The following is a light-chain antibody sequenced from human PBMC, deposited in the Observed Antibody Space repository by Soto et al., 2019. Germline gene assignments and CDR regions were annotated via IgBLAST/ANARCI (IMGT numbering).Light chain of an antibody. V-gene: IGKV3-11*01. J-gene: IGKJ1*01. CDR3: QQRSNWPWT. CDR1: QSVSSY. Sequence: EIVLTQSPATLSLSPGVRATLSCRASQSVSSYLAWYQQKPGQAPRLLIYDVSNRAAGIPARFSGSGSGTDFTLTISSLEPEDFAVYYCQQRSNWPWTFGQGTKVDIK. CDR2: DVS.